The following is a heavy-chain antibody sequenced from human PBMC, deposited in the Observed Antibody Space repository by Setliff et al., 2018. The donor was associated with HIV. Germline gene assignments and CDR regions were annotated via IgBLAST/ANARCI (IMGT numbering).Heavy chain of an antibody. CDR2: IYYSGNT. D-gene: IGHD6-19*01. J-gene: IGHJ5*02. CDR3: ATVLMGYTSGWYMFDP. CDR1: GGSTSSYY. V-gene: IGHV4-59*01. Sequence: SETLSLTCTVSGGSTSSYYWSWIRQPPGKGLEWIGYIYYSGNTNYNPSLKSRVTIAVDTSKNQFSLRLNSVTAADTAVYYCATVLMGYTSGWYMFDPWGQGTLVTVS.